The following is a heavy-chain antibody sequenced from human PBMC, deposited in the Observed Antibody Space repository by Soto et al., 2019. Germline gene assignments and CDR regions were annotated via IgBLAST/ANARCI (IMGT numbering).Heavy chain of an antibody. CDR3: ARDPTYSYGSTYFHF. CDR1: GFTFSSYT. Sequence: GGSLRLSCAASGFTFSSYTMHWVRQAPGKGLEWVAVISYDGSNKYYADSVKGRFAISRDNSKNTLYLQMNSLRAEDTAAYYCARDPTYSYGSTYFHFWGQGTLVTVSS. CDR2: ISYDGSNK. J-gene: IGHJ4*02. V-gene: IGHV3-30*09. D-gene: IGHD5-18*01.